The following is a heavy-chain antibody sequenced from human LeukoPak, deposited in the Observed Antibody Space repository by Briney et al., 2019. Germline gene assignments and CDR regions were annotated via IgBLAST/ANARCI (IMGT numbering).Heavy chain of an antibody. CDR1: RGTFSNYA. CDR2: IRGDNGNT. CDR3: ARVDLLTGYYFFDY. Sequence: ASVKVSCKASRGTFSNYAISWVRQAPGQGLEWVGWIRGDNGNTNYAQKLQGRVTMTTDTSTSTAYMELRSLGSDETAVYYCARVDLLTGYYFFDYWGRGTLVTVSS. V-gene: IGHV1-18*01. D-gene: IGHD3-9*01. J-gene: IGHJ4*02.